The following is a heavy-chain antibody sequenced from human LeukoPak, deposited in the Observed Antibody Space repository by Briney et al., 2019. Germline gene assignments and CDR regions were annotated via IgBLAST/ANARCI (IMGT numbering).Heavy chain of an antibody. CDR3: ARDRGYFYDQLDY. D-gene: IGHD2/OR15-2a*01. Sequence: TGGSLRLSCVASGYPFSSYSMNWIRQAPGKGLERVSYISVSGGVRSYADSVKGRFTISRDDARNSLYLQMNSLKDEDTAVYYCARDRGYFYDQLDYRGQGTLVTVSS. V-gene: IGHV3-48*02. J-gene: IGHJ4*02. CDR2: ISVSGGVR. CDR1: GYPFSSYS.